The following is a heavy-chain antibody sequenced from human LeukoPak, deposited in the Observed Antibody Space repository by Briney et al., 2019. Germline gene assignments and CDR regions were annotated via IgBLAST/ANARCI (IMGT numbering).Heavy chain of an antibody. V-gene: IGHV4-31*03. CDR2: IYYSGST. D-gene: IGHD4-17*01. Sequence: SQTLSLTCTVSGGSISSGGYYWSWIRQHPGKGLEWIGYIYYSGSTYYNPSLKSRVNISVDTSKNQFSLNLSSVTAADAAVYYCAGYGLRFEYWGQGTLVTVSS. CDR1: GGSISSGGYY. J-gene: IGHJ4*02. CDR3: AGYGLRFEY.